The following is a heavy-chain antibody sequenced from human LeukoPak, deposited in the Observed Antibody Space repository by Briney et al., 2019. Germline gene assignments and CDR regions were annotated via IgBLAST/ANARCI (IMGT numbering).Heavy chain of an antibody. CDR3: AKDRPNGGDRGSY. CDR1: GFTFSSYS. J-gene: IGHJ4*02. V-gene: IGHV3-21*04. Sequence: GGSLRLSCAASGFTFSSYSMNWVRQAPGKGLEWVSSISSSSSYIYYADSVKGRFTISRDNAKNSLYLQMNSLRAEDTAVYYCAKDRPNGGDRGSYWGQGTLVTVSS. CDR2: ISSSSSYI. D-gene: IGHD2-21*02.